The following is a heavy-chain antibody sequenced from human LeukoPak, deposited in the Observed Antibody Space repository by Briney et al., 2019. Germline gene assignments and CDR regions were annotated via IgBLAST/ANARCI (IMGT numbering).Heavy chain of an antibody. CDR3: AKGSGPSGWYYFDY. D-gene: IGHD6-19*01. V-gene: IGHV3-30*18. CDR1: GFTSSSYG. J-gene: IGHJ4*02. Sequence: GGSLRLSCAASGFTSSSYGMHWVRQAPGKGLEWVAVISYDGSNKYYADSVKGRFTISRDNSKNTLYLQMNSLRAEDTAVYYCAKGSGPSGWYYFDYWGQGTLVTVSS. CDR2: ISYDGSNK.